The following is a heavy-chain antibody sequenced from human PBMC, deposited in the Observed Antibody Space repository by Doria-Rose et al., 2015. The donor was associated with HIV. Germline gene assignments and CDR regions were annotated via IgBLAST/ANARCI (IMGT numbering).Heavy chain of an antibody. CDR1: GVSLSSPGLG. J-gene: IGHJ4*02. CDR2: ILSVDER. V-gene: IGHV2-26*01. D-gene: IGHD6-13*01. CDR3: ARIKSSRWYHKYYFDF. Sequence: QVTWKESGPVLVKPTENLTLTCTVSGVSLSSPGLGVSWIRQPHLQALEWFANILSVDERSYQTSLKSRLTNSRGTSKSQVVLTMTDMDPVDTATYYCARIKSSRWYHKYYFDFWGQGTLVIVSA.